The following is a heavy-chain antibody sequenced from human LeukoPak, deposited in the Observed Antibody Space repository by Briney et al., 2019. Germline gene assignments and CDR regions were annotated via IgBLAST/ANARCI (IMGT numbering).Heavy chain of an antibody. CDR2: ISSSSSYI. J-gene: IGHJ4*02. D-gene: IGHD3-22*01. CDR1: GFTFSSYS. Sequence: GGSLRLSCAASGFTFSSYSMNRVRQAPGKGLEWVSSISSSSSYIYYADSVKGRFTISRDNAKNSLYLQMNSLRAEDTAVYYCARGRSGYYLDYWGQGTLVTVSS. V-gene: IGHV3-21*01. CDR3: ARGRSGYYLDY.